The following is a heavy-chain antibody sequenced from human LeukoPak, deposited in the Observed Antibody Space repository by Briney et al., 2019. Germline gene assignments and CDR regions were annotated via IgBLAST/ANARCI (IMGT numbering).Heavy chain of an antibody. J-gene: IGHJ6*03. V-gene: IGHV4-61*02. Sequence: SQTLSLTCTVSGGSISSGSYYWGWLRQPAGKGLEWVGRIYTSGSTNYNPSLKSRVTISVDTSKNQFSLKLSSVTAADTAVYYCARGLYDFWSGSNYYYMDVWGKGTTVTVSS. D-gene: IGHD3-3*01. CDR2: IYTSGST. CDR1: GGSISSGSYY. CDR3: ARGLYDFWSGSNYYYMDV.